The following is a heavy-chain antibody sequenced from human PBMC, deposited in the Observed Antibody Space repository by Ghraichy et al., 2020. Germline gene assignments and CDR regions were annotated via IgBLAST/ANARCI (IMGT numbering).Heavy chain of an antibody. D-gene: IGHD6-13*01. CDR3: ARGRADSSSGYRGTPYYYYNYMDV. J-gene: IGHJ6*03. V-gene: IGHV4-34*01. Sequence: SETLSLTCAVYGGSFSGYYWSWIRQPPGKGLEWIGEINHSGSTNYNPSLKSRVTISVDTSKNQFSLKLSSVTAADTAVYYCARGRADSSSGYRGTPYYYYNYMDVWGKGTTVTVSS. CDR1: GGSFSGYY. CDR2: INHSGST.